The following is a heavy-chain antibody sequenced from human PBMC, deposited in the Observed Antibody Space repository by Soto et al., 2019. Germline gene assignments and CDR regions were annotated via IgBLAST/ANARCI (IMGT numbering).Heavy chain of an antibody. V-gene: IGHV3-21*01. Sequence: GGSLRLSCAASGFTFNTYTLAWVRQAPGRGLEWVSSVSSSSIYIHYGDSVKGRFTISRDNAQNSVYLQMDSLRADDTAVYYCPRETYCSSTSCYLDYWGRGTLVPVSS. CDR2: VSSSSIYI. CDR1: GFTFNTYT. CDR3: PRETYCSSTSCYLDY. D-gene: IGHD2-2*01. J-gene: IGHJ4*02.